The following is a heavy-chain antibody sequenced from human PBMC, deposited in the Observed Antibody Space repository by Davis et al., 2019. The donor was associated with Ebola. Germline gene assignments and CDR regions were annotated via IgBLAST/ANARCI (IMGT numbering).Heavy chain of an antibody. J-gene: IGHJ1*01. V-gene: IGHV4-59*01. Sequence: PSETLSLTCTVSGASISSYYWTWIRQPPGKGLEWIGHIYNSGSTTYSPSLKSRVSLSIDTSTSQLSLNLTSVTAADTAIYYCASTEANLLMKWGQGTLVTVSS. CDR3: ASTEANLLMK. CDR1: GASISSYY. CDR2: IYNSGST. D-gene: IGHD2-8*01.